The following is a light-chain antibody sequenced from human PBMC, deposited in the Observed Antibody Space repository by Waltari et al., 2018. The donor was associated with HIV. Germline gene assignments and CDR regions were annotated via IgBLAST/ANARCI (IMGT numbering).Light chain of an antibody. CDR1: SSNIGDND. J-gene: IGLJ3*02. Sequence: QSALTQPPSTSGTPGQTVTIPCSGSSSNIGDNDVSWYQQLPGTAPKLLIYRNSQRPSGVRDRFSGSKSGTSASLAINDLRSEDEAEYHCAAWDDSLSGWVFGGGTNLTVL. CDR3: AAWDDSLSGWV. V-gene: IGLV1-47*01. CDR2: RNS.